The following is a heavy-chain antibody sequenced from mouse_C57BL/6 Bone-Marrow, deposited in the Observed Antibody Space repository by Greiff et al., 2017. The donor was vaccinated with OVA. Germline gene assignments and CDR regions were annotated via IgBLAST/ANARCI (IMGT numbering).Heavy chain of an antibody. Sequence: EVKLMESGGGLVQPGGSMKLSCAASGFTFSDAWMDWVRQSPEKGLEWVAEIRNKANNHATYYAESVKGRFTISRDDSKSSVYLQMNSLRAEDTGIYYCTRERYYYGRYAMDYWGQGTSVTVSS. J-gene: IGHJ4*01. D-gene: IGHD1-1*01. CDR2: IRNKANNHAT. V-gene: IGHV6-6*01. CDR3: TRERYYYGRYAMDY. CDR1: GFTFSDAW.